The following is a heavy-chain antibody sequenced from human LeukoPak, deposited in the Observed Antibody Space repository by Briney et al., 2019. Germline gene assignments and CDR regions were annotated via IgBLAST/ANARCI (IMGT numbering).Heavy chain of an antibody. CDR2: IYYSGST. V-gene: IGHV4-59*01. Sequence: SETLSLTCTVSGGSISSYYWSWIRQPPGKGLEWIGYIYYSGSTNYNPSLKSRVTISVDTSKNQFSLKLSPVTAADTAVYCCARDEETGFDPWGQGTLVTVSS. D-gene: IGHD2-21*02. CDR3: ARDEETGFDP. J-gene: IGHJ5*02. CDR1: GGSISSYY.